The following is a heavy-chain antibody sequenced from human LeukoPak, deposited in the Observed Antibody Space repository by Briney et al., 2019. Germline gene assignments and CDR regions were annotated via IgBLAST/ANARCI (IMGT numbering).Heavy chain of an antibody. J-gene: IGHJ4*02. CDR3: VGAPNHYYFDA. Sequence: SETLSLTCTVSGGSISSSYWSWIRQPPGKGLEWMGNIYYSGTTNYNPSLKSRVTISLDTSKNQFSLKLSSVTAADTAVYYCVGAPNHYYFDAWDQGTLVTVSS. CDR2: IYYSGTT. CDR1: GGSISSSY. V-gene: IGHV4-59*08. D-gene: IGHD2-8*01.